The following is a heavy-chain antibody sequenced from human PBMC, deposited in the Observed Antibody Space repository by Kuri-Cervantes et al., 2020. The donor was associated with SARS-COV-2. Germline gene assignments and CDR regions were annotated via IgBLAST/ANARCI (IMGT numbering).Heavy chain of an antibody. CDR1: GFTFSSYA. CDR2: ISYDGSNK. J-gene: IGHJ3*02. CDR3: ARDIVPVGATYDAFDI. V-gene: IGHV3-30-3*01. D-gene: IGHD1-26*01. Sequence: GGSLRLSCVASGFTFSSYAMHWVRQAPGKGLEWVAVISYDGSNKYYADSVKGRFTISRDNSKNTLYLQMNSLRAEDTAVYYCARDIVPVGATYDAFDIWGQGTMVTVSS.